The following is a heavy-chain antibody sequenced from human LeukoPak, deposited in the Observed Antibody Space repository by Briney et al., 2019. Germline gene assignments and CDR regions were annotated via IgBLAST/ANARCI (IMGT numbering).Heavy chain of an antibody. CDR3: ARVSSKVDY. V-gene: IGHV4-39*01. J-gene: IGHJ4*02. D-gene: IGHD6-13*01. CDR1: GGSISSSSYY. Sequence: SETLSLTCTVSGGSISSSSYYWGWLRQPPGKGLEWIGSIYYSGSTYYNPSLKSRVTISVDTSKNQFSLKLSSVTAADTAVYYCARVSSKVDYWGQGTLVTVSS. CDR2: IYYSGST.